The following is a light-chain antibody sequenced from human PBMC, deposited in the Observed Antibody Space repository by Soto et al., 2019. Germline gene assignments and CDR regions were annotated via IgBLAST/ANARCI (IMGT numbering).Light chain of an antibody. Sequence: DIQMTQSPSTLSASVGDRVTITCRASHSIGSWLAWYQQKPRKAPKVLIYKASSVESGVPSRFSGSGSGTEFTLTISSLQPDEFATYYCQQSNSYPWTFGQGTKLEI. CDR3: QQSNSYPWT. V-gene: IGKV1-5*03. CDR1: HSIGSW. CDR2: KAS. J-gene: IGKJ2*02.